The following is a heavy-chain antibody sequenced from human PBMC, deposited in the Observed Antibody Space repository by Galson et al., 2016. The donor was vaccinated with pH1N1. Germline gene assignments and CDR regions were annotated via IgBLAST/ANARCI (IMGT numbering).Heavy chain of an antibody. D-gene: IGHD3-3*01. CDR2: INPKRGGT. Sequence: SVKVSCKASEYTFTDFYIHWVRQAPGQGLEWMGWINPKRGGTYYGQKFQGRVTMTRDTSIRTAYVEVRGLRSDDTAVYYCERVPPGCAAGEGVFWRFDPWGQGTQVIVSS. J-gene: IGHJ5*02. CDR3: ERVPPGCAAGEGVFWRFDP. V-gene: IGHV1-2*02. CDR1: EYTFTDFY.